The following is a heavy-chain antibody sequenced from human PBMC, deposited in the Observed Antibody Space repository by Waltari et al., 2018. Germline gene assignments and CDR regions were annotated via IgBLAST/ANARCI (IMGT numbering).Heavy chain of an antibody. CDR3: ARGLPGSTFRTEYDY. J-gene: IGHJ4*02. CDR2: INPGYGTT. CDR1: GYNFANYY. Sequence: QVQLVQSGAEVKKPGASVKVSCRTSGYNFANYYVQWVRQAPGQGLEWMGIINPGYGTTSYAQKFQGRVTMAMDTSTNTVYLEMSSLTSEDTAVYYCARGLPGSTFRTEYDYWGQGTLVTVSS. D-gene: IGHD1-7*01. V-gene: IGHV1-46*01.